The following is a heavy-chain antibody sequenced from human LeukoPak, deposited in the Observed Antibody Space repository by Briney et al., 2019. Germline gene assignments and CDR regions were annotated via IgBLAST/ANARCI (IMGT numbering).Heavy chain of an antibody. CDR2: ISYDGNKK. J-gene: IGHJ4*02. CDR1: GFPLTYYG. CDR3: AKDSGEMATNWDFDY. V-gene: IGHV3-30*18. D-gene: IGHD5-24*01. Sequence: PGGSPRLSCAASGFPLTYYGMHWVRQAPGKGLEWVALISYDGNKKYYADSVKGRFTISRDNSENTHYLQMNSLRVEDTAIYYCAKDSGEMATNWDFDYWGQGTLVTVSS.